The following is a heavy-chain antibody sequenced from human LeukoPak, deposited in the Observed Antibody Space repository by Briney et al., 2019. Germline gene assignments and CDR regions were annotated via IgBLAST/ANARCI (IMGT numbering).Heavy chain of an antibody. Sequence: ASVKVSCKASGYTFTSYGISWVRQAPGQGLEWMGWISAYNGNTNYAQKLQGRVTMTTDTSTSTAYMELRSLRSDDTAVYYCARWVRDIAVAGTAGWFDPWGQGTLVTVSS. CDR3: ARWVRDIAVAGTAGWFDP. CDR1: GYTFTSYG. CDR2: ISAYNGNT. J-gene: IGHJ5*02. V-gene: IGHV1-18*01. D-gene: IGHD6-19*01.